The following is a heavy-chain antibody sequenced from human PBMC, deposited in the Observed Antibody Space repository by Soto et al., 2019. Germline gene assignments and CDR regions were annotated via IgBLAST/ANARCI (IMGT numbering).Heavy chain of an antibody. CDR3: AKDAQDALMTTIRVDAFDM. V-gene: IGHV3-30*18. CDR2: ISYDGSNI. CDR1: GFTFSRYG. Sequence: QVQLVESGGGVVQPGTSLRLSCAASGFTFSRYGMHWVRQAPGKGLEWGAVISYDGSNIYYADSVKVRFAISRDNSKNTLNLQMNSLRSDDTALYYCAKDAQDALMTTIRVDAFDMWGRGTMVTVSS. J-gene: IGHJ3*02. D-gene: IGHD4-4*01.